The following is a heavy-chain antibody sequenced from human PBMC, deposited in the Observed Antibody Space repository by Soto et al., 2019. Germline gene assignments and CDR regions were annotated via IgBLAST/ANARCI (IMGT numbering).Heavy chain of an antibody. Sequence: EVQLLVSGGGLVQPGGSLRLSCAVSGFRFSDFAISWVRQAPGKSLEWVSTISASGRATYYADSVKGRFTISRDNSQNMLFLRMDNLRGEDSALYYGSKDLRPGDLAFWGQGPLVTVSS. J-gene: IGHJ4*02. V-gene: IGHV3-23*01. CDR2: ISASGRAT. D-gene: IGHD1-1*01. CDR3: SKDLRPGDLAF. CDR1: GFRFSDFA.